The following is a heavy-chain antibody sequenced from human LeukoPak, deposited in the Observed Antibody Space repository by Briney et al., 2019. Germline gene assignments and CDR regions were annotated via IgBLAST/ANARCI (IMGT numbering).Heavy chain of an antibody. CDR2: IVVGSGNT. V-gene: IGHV1-58*02. J-gene: IGHJ4*02. D-gene: IGHD3-22*01. Sequence: SVKVSCKASGFTFTSSAMQWVRQARGQRPEWIGWIVVGSGNTNYAQKFQERVTITRDMSTSTAYMELSSLRSEDTAVYYCAAVRADYYDSSGYYYNYWGQGTLVTVSS. CDR1: GFTFTSSA. CDR3: AAVRADYYDSSGYYYNY.